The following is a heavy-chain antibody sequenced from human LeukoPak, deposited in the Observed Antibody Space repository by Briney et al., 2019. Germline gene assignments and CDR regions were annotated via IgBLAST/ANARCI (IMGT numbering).Heavy chain of an antibody. V-gene: IGHV3-30*18. CDR3: AKDPSTVTTGVFDI. CDR1: GFTFSSYG. J-gene: IGHJ3*02. D-gene: IGHD4-17*01. CDR2: ISYDGTNK. Sequence: PGGSLRLSCAASGFTFSSYGMHWVRQAPGKGLEWVAVISYDGTNKYYADSVKGRFIMCRDNSKNTLYLQMNSLRAEDTAVYYCAKDPSTVTTGVFDIWGQGTMVSVSS.